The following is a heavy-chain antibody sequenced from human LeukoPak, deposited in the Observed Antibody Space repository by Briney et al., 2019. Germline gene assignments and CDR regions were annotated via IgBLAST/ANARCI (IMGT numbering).Heavy chain of an antibody. CDR2: FDPEDGET. V-gene: IGHV1-24*01. Sequence: ASVKVSCKVSVYTLTELSMHWVRQAPGRGGEWMGGFDPEDGETIYAQKFQGRITMTEDTSTDTAYMELSSLRSEDTAVYYCANSDTYYFDYWGQGTLVTVSS. CDR1: VYTLTELS. CDR3: ANSDTYYFDY. D-gene: IGHD2-2*02. J-gene: IGHJ4*02.